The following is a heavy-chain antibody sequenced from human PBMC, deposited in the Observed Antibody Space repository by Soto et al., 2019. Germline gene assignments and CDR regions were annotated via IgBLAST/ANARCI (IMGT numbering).Heavy chain of an antibody. D-gene: IGHD5-12*01. CDR2: LYWDDDT. CDR3: AHLLGGYDYVSAFDI. V-gene: IGHV2-5*02. J-gene: IGHJ3*02. Sequence: QITLKESGPTLVKPTQTLTLTCTFSGFSLSTSGVGVGWIRQPPGKALEWLALLYWDDDTRYSPSLKSRLTITKDTTKNQLVLTMTNMDPVDTARYYCAHLLGGYDYVSAFDIWGQGTMVTVSS. CDR1: GFSLSTSGVG.